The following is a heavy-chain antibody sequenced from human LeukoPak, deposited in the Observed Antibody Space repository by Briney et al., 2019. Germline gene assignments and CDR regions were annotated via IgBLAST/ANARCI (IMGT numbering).Heavy chain of an antibody. Sequence: GGSLRLSCAASGFTFSSYWMHCVRQAPGKGLVWVSRINSDRSSTSYADSVKGRFTISRDNAKNSLYLQMNSLRAEDTAVYYCARDQLGGYSSYYYXYYMDVXXXGTTVTVS. CDR2: INSDRSST. D-gene: IGHD2-15*01. J-gene: IGHJ6*03. CDR1: GFTFSSYW. V-gene: IGHV3-74*01. CDR3: ARDQLGGYSSYYYXYYMDV.